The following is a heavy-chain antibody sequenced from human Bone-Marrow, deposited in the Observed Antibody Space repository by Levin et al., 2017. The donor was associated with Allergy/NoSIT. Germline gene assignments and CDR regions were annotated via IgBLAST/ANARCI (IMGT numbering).Heavy chain of an antibody. D-gene: IGHD7-27*01. CDR1: GFNIDDYA. V-gene: IGHV3-9*01. J-gene: IGHJ4*02. CDR2: ITWNRGNK. CDR3: AKDMSGVGSSCDY. Sequence: GGSLRLSCAASGFNIDDYAMHWVRQVPGKGLEWVSGITWNRGNKDYADSVKGRFTISRDNAKNSLYLQMNSLGIEDTAFYYCAKDMSGVGSSCDYRIQRTLVAVSS.